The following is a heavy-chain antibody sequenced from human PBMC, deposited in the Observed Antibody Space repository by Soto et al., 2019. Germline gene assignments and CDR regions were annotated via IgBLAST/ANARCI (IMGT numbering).Heavy chain of an antibody. CDR2: IYSGGST. Sequence: GGSLRLSCAASGFTVSSNYMSWVRQAPGKGLEWVSVIYSGGSTYYADSVKGRFTISRHNSKNTLYLQMHSLRAEDTAVYYCERDCRGCRCCAEAVDCWGRGILVTV. CDR3: ERDCRGCRCCAEAVDC. CDR1: GFTVSSNY. D-gene: IGHD2-15*01. J-gene: IGHJ3*01. V-gene: IGHV3-53*04.